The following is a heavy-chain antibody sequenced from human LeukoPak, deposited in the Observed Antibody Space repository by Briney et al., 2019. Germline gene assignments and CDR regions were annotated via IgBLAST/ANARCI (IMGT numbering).Heavy chain of an antibody. CDR3: ARDLIFGVVSPRSHYGMDV. CDR1: GSTFSSYW. Sequence: GGSLRLSCAASGSTFSSYWMSWVRQAPGKGLEWVANIKQDGSEKYYVDSVKGRFTISRDNAKNSLYLQMNSLRAEDTAVYYCARDLIFGVVSPRSHYGMDVWGQGTTVTVS. D-gene: IGHD3-3*01. J-gene: IGHJ6*02. V-gene: IGHV3-7*01. CDR2: IKQDGSEK.